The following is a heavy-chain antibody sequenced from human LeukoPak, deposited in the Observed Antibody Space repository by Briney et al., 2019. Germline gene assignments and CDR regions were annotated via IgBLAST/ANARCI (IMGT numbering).Heavy chain of an antibody. CDR2: ISYDGSNK. J-gene: IGHJ4*02. V-gene: IGHV3-30*18. CDR3: AKEDYYYGSGSPITHFDY. D-gene: IGHD3-10*01. CDR1: EFTFSTYA. Sequence: GGSLRLSCAASEFTFSTYAMHWVRQAPGKGLEWVALISYDGSNKYYADSVKGRFTISRDNSKNTLYLQMNSLRAEDTALYYCAKEDYYYGSGSPITHFDYWGQGTLVTVSS.